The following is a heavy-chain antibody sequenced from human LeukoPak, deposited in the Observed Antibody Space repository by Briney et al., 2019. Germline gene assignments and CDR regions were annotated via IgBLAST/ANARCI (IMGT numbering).Heavy chain of an antibody. D-gene: IGHD6-13*01. V-gene: IGHV3-33*01. CDR1: GFTFSNYG. Sequence: GRSLRLSCAASGFTFSNYGMHWVRQAPGKGLEWVAVIWYDGSNKYYADSVKGRFTISRDNSKNTLYLQMNSLRAEDTAVYYCASARKYSSSWYYDYWGKEPWVTVS. CDR2: IWYDGSNK. J-gene: IGHJ4*01. CDR3: ASARKYSSSWYYDY.